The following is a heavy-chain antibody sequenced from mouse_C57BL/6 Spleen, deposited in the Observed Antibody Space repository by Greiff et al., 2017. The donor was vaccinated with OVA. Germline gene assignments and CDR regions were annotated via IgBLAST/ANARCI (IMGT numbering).Heavy chain of an antibody. CDR3: ARNPTVVATEAMDY. J-gene: IGHJ4*01. D-gene: IGHD1-1*01. CDR2: IWTGGGT. CDR1: GFSLTSYA. V-gene: IGHV2-9-1*01. Sequence: VQLQQSGPGLVAPSQSLSITCTVSGFSLTSYAISWVRQPPGKGLEWLGVIWTGGGTNYNSALKSRLSISKDNSKSQVFLKMNSLQTDDTARYYCARNPTVVATEAMDYWGQGTSVTVSS.